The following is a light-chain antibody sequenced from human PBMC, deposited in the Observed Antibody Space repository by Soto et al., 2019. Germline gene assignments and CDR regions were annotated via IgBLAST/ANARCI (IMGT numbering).Light chain of an antibody. Sequence: EIVLTQSPGTLSLSPGERATLSCLASQTVSSSFLAWYQQTPGQAPRLLIYAASSRATGIPARFSGSGSGTDFTLTISSLEPEDFAVYYCQQRRNWPPITFGQGTRLEIK. CDR3: QQRRNWPPIT. J-gene: IGKJ5*01. V-gene: IGKV3D-20*02. CDR1: QTVSSSF. CDR2: AAS.